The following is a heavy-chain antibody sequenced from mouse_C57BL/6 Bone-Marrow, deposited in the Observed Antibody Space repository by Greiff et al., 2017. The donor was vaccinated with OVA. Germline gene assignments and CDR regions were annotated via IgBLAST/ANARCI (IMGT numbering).Heavy chain of an antibody. CDR1: GYTFTSYW. Sequence: QVQLKQPGAELVKPGASVKLSCKTSGYTFTSYWMHWVKQRPGQGLEWIGMIHPNSGSTNYNEKFKSKATLTVDKSSSTAYMQLSSLTSEDSAVYYCARGGGYYSNYVGWYFDVWGTGTTVTVSS. CDR3: ARGGGYYSNYVGWYFDV. V-gene: IGHV1-64*01. J-gene: IGHJ1*03. D-gene: IGHD2-5*01. CDR2: IHPNSGST.